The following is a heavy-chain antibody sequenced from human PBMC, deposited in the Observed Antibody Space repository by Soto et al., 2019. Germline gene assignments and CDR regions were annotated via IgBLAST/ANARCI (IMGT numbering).Heavy chain of an antibody. J-gene: IGHJ6*03. Sequence: SETLSLTCTVSGGSVASDSWTWIRQPPGKAMEWIGYIYDYGSAHYNPSLESRVAFLVDTSKNQFSLKLTSVTAADTAMYYCARVRTSLDLYYYYMDVWGRGTTVTVSS. CDR2: IYDYGSA. CDR1: GGSVASDS. CDR3: ARVRTSLDLYYYYMDV. D-gene: IGHD2-8*01. V-gene: IGHV4-59*08.